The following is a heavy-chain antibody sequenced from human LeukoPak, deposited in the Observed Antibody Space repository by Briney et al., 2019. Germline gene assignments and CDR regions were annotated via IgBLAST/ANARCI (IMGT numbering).Heavy chain of an antibody. J-gene: IGHJ3*02. CDR3: ARDDVVWFFDAFDI. V-gene: IGHV7-4-1*02. CDR1: GYTFTSYA. D-gene: IGHD2-21*01. Sequence: VASVKVSCKASGYTFTSYAMNWVRQAPGQGLEWMGWINTNTGNPTYAQGFTGRFVFSLDTSVSTAYLQISSLKAEDTAVYYCARDDVVWFFDAFDIWGQGTMVTVSS. CDR2: INTNTGNP.